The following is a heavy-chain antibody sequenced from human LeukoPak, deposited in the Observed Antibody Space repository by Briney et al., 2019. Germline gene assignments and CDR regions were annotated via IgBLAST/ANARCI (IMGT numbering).Heavy chain of an antibody. J-gene: IGHJ6*02. CDR2: TYYRSKWYN. CDR3: ARGGWELTYYYYGMDV. Sequence: SQTLSLTCAISGDSVSSNSAAWNWIRQSPSRGLEWLGRTYYRSKWYNDYAVSVKSRITINPDTSKNQFSLQLNFVTPEDTAVYYCARGGWELTYYYYGMDVWGQGTTVTVSS. CDR1: GDSVSSNSAA. D-gene: IGHD1-26*01. V-gene: IGHV6-1*01.